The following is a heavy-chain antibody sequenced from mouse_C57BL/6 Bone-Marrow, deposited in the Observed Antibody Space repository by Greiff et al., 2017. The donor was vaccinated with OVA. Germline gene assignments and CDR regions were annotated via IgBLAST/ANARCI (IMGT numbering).Heavy chain of an antibody. J-gene: IGHJ2*01. CDR1: GFNIKDDY. CDR3: TTRDYFDY. V-gene: IGHV14-4*01. CDR2: IDPENGDT. Sequence: EVQLQQSGAELVRPGASVKLSCTASGFNIKDDYMHWVKQRPEQGLEWIGWIDPENGDTEYASKFQGKATIPADTSSNTAYLQLSSLTSEDTAVYYCTTRDYFDYWGQGTTLTVSS.